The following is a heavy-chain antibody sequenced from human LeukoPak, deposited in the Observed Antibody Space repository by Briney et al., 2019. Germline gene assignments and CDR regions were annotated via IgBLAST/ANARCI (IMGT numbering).Heavy chain of an antibody. V-gene: IGHV3-7*01. J-gene: IGHJ4*02. CDR3: AREGENYGDWECFDY. CDR2: IKQDGSEK. Sequence: GGSLRLSCAASGFTFSSYWMSWVRQAPGKGLEWVANIKQDGSEKYYVDSVKGRFTTSRDNAKNSLYLQMNSLRAEDTAVYYCAREGENYGDWECFDYWGQGTLVTVSS. D-gene: IGHD4-17*01. CDR1: GFTFSSYW.